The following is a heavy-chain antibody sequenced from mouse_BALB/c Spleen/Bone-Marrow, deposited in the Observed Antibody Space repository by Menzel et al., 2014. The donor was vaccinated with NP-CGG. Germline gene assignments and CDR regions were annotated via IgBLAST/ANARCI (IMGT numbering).Heavy chain of an antibody. CDR2: IHPNSGNT. V-gene: IGHV1S130*01. D-gene: IGHD4-1*01. J-gene: IGHJ2*01. CDR1: GYTFTSSW. CDR3: ARSGFDY. Sequence: QVQLQQSGSVLVRPGASVKLSCKASGYTFTSSWMHWAKQRPGQGLEWIGEIHPNSGNTYYNEKFKGKATLTVDTSSSTAYVDLSSLTSEDSAVYYCARSGFDYWGQGTTLTVSS.